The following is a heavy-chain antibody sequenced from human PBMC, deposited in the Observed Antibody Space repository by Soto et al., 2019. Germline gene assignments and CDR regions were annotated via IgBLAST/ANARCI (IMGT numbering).Heavy chain of an antibody. Sequence: HPGGSLRLSCAASGFTFKESAMNWVRQAPGKGLEWVASISDTGASTWYAESVRGRLSISRDNSKNTLYLQMNSLRGEDTAVYYCAKGRGGGWAWYFDNWGQGTLVTVSS. J-gene: IGHJ4*02. V-gene: IGHV3-23*01. CDR3: AKGRGGGWAWYFDN. D-gene: IGHD6-19*01. CDR2: ISDTGAST. CDR1: GFTFKESA.